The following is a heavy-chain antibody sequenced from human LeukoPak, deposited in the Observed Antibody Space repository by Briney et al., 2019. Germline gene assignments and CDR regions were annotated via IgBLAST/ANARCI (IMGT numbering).Heavy chain of an antibody. Sequence: GGSLRLSCAASGFTFSSYAMSWVRQAPGKGLEWVSAISGSGGSTYYADSVKGRFTISRDNSKNTLYLQMNSLRAEDTAVYYCAKDPSPEYYYDSSGYGYFDYWGQGTLVTVSS. J-gene: IGHJ4*02. CDR1: GFTFSSYA. CDR3: AKDPSPEYYYDSSGYGYFDY. V-gene: IGHV3-23*01. D-gene: IGHD3-22*01. CDR2: ISGSGGST.